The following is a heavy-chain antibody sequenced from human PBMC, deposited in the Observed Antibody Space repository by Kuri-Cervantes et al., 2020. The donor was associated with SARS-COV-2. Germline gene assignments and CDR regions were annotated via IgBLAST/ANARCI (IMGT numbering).Heavy chain of an antibody. V-gene: IGHV3-33*01. CDR2: IWFDGSYQ. CDR3: ARAGYDFWSGYYSEYYYYGMDV. J-gene: IGHJ6*01. Sequence: GESLKISCEASAFTISSYGMHWVRQAPGKGLEWVAGIWFDGSYQYYGDSVKGRFTISRDTSKNTLFLEMNSLTVDDTAVYYCARAGYDFWSGYYSEYYYYGMDVWGQGNTV. CDR1: AFTISSYG. D-gene: IGHD3-3*01.